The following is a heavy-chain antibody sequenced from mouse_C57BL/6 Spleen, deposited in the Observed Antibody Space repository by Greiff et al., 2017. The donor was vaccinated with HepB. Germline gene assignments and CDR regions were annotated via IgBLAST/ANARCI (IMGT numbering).Heavy chain of an antibody. CDR1: GFNIKDYY. V-gene: IGHV14-1*01. CDR3: TKYYGSRFDY. CDR2: IDPEDGDT. Sequence: QLQQSGAELVRPGASVKLSCTASGFNIKDYYMHWVKQRPEQGLEWIGRIDPEDGDTEYAPKFQGKATMTADTSSNTAYLQRSSLTSEDTAVYYCTKYYGSRFDYWGQGTTLTVSS. D-gene: IGHD1-1*01. J-gene: IGHJ2*01.